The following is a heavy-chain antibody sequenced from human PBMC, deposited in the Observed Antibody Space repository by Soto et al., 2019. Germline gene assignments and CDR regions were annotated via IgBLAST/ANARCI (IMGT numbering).Heavy chain of an antibody. V-gene: IGHV3-48*01. D-gene: IGHD2-15*01. CDR1: GFTFSSYS. J-gene: IGHJ3*02. CDR2: ISSSSSTI. Sequence: PGGSLRLSCAASGFTFSSYSMNWVRQAPGKGLEWVSYISSSSSTIYYADSVKGRFTISRDNAKNSLYLQMNSLRAEDTAVYYCARDFGFCSGSSCYSGAGHGAFDIWGQGTMVTVSS. CDR3: ARDFGFCSGSSCYSGAGHGAFDI.